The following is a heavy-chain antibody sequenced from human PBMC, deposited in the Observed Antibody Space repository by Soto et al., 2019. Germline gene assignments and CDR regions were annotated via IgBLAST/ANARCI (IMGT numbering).Heavy chain of an antibody. D-gene: IGHD3-3*01. CDR1: GGSLNSFA. J-gene: IGHJ3*02. Sequence: QFQLVQSGAEVKKPGSSVKVSCKASGGSLNSFALSWMRQAPGQGLEWMGGIIPVFGTTKYAERFQGRVTMTEDEYTRTAYLQLSSLRSEDTAVYYCERDKGAIFGVVNDAFDIWGQGTLVTVSS. CDR2: IIPVFGTT. CDR3: ERDKGAIFGVVNDAFDI. V-gene: IGHV1-69*12.